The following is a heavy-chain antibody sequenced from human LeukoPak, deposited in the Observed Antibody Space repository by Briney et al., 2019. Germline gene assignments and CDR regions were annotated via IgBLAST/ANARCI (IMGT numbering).Heavy chain of an antibody. V-gene: IGHV3-30*18. D-gene: IGHD3-10*01. J-gene: IGHJ4*02. CDR2: ISYDGSNK. CDR3: AKLVGEGFDY. Sequence: EGSLRLSCAASGFTFSSYGMHWVRQAPGKGLEWVAVISYDGSNKYYADSVKGRFTISRDNSKNTLYLQMNSLRAEDTAVYYCAKLVGEGFDYWGQGTLVTVSS. CDR1: GFTFSSYG.